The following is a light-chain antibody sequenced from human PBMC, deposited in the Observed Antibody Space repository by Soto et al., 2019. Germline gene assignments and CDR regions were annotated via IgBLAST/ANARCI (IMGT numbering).Light chain of an antibody. J-gene: IGKJ5*01. V-gene: IGKV3-11*01. CDR1: QSVSNN. CDR3: QQRSDWPIT. Sequence: EIVSRHCSATLYVSQGEGATLSCRASQSVSNNLVWYQQKPGQAPRLLIYGASTRATGIPARFSASGSGTDFTLTISSLEPEDFAVYYCQQRSDWPITFGQGTRLEI. CDR2: GAS.